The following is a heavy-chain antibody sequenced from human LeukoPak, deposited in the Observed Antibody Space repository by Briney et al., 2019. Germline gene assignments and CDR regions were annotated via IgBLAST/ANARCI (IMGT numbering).Heavy chain of an antibody. CDR3: ARDKQWLVEGYMDV. CDR2: IRSKPKNYAT. V-gene: IGHV3-73*01. CDR1: GFTFSDSA. Sequence: GGSLKPSCAASGFTFSDSAIHWVRQASGKGLEWVGRIRSKPKNYATASAASVKGRFTISRDDSKNTAYLQMNSLRAEDTAVYYCARDKQWLVEGYMDVWGKGTTVTISS. J-gene: IGHJ6*03. D-gene: IGHD6-19*01.